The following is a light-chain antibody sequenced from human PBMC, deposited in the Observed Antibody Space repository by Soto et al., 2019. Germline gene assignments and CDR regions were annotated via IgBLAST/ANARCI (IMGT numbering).Light chain of an antibody. CDR1: QSISSN. CDR2: GAS. CDR3: QQYNNWPFT. Sequence: EIVMTQSPATLSVSPGERATLSCRASQSISSNLAWYQQKPGQAPRLLIYGASTRATGIPATFSGSGSGTEFTLNISSLQSEDFAVYYGQQYNNWPFTFGTGTKVDIK. V-gene: IGKV3-15*01. J-gene: IGKJ3*01.